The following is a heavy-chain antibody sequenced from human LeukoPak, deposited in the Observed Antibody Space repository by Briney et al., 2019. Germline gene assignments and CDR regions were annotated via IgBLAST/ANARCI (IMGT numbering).Heavy chain of an antibody. CDR3: ARDGSLAY. CDR2: IIPIFGTA. Sequence: SVKVSCKASGGTFSSYAISWVRQAPGQGLEWMGGIIPIFGTANYAQKFQGRVTMTRDTSISTAYMELTRLASDDTAVYYCARDGSLAYWGQGTLVTVSS. CDR1: GGTFSSYA. J-gene: IGHJ4*02. D-gene: IGHD5-12*01. V-gene: IGHV1-69*05.